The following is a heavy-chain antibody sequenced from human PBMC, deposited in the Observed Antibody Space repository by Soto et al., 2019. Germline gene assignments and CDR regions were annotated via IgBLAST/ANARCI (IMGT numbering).Heavy chain of an antibody. CDR1: GGSISSSSYY. D-gene: IGHD3-3*01. CDR2: IYYSGST. J-gene: IGHJ6*02. CDR3: AKAEYDFWSGYPVYYYYYGMDV. Sequence: SETLSLTCTVSGGSISSSSYYWGWIRQPPGKGLEWIGSIYYSGSTYYNPSLKSRVTISVDTSKNQFSLKLSSVTAADTAVYYCAKAEYDFWSGYPVYYYYYGMDVWGQGTTVTVSS. V-gene: IGHV4-39*01.